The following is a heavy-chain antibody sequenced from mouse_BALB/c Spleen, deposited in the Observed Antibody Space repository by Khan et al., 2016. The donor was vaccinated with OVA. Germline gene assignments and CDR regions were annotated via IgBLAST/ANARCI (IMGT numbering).Heavy chain of an antibody. D-gene: IGHD1-1*01. J-gene: IGHJ3*01. Sequence: EVELVESGGDLVKPGGSLKLSCAASGFTFSTYGMSWVRQTPDKRLEWVATVSTGGSYNYYPDSVKGRFTISSDNAKNTLYLQMSGLKSEDTAMFYCTRLAYYYDSEGLAYWGQGTLVTVSA. CDR2: VSTGGSYN. CDR1: GFTFSTYG. V-gene: IGHV5-6*01. CDR3: TRLAYYYDSEGLAY.